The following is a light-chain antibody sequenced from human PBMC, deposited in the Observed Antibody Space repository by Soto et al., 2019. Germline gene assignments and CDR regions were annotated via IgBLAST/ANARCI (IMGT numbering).Light chain of an antibody. V-gene: IGKV3-20*01. Sequence: EIVLTQSPDTLSLSPGERATLYCRASQSVSSTYLAWFQQKPGQTPRLLISGASSRATGIPDRFSGSGSGTDFSLTISRLDPEDFAVYWCQVYGSSPLFTFGPGTKVDIK. CDR3: QVYGSSPLFT. CDR1: QSVSSTY. CDR2: GAS. J-gene: IGKJ3*01.